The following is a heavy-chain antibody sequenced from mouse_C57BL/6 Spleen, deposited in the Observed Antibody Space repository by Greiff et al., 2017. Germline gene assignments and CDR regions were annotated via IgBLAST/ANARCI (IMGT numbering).Heavy chain of an antibody. CDR2: INPNNGGT. CDR3: AREHYYCSSTFAY. D-gene: IGHD1-1*01. Sequence: EVQLQESGPELVKPGASVKMSCKASGYTFTDYNMHWVKQSHGKSLEWIGYINPNNGGTSYNQKFKGKATLTVNKSSSTAYMELRSLTSEDSAVYYCAREHYYCSSTFAYWGQGTLVTVSA. CDR1: GYTFTDYN. J-gene: IGHJ3*01. V-gene: IGHV1-22*01.